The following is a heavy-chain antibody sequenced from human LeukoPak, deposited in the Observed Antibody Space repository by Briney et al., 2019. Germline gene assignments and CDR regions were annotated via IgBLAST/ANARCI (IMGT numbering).Heavy chain of an antibody. Sequence: ASVKVSCKASGYTFNNYNIHWLRQAPGQGLEWMGIVNPGGDSTNYAQDFQGRLTLTGDTSTSTAYMELSSLRSEDTAVYYCARVRDGYNDAYDIWGQGTMVTVTS. V-gene: IGHV1-46*02. J-gene: IGHJ3*02. D-gene: IGHD5-24*01. CDR2: VNPGGDST. CDR1: GYTFNNYN. CDR3: ARVRDGYNDAYDI.